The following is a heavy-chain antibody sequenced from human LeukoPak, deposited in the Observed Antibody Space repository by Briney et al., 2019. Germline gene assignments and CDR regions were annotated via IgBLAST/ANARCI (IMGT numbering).Heavy chain of an antibody. J-gene: IGHJ4*02. Sequence: GESLKISCKGSGYSFNTYWIGWVRQMPGKGLEWMGIIYPGDSDTRYSPSFQGQVTISADKSISTAYMQWSSLKASDTAMYYCARGSEGNWNLFAYWGQGTLVTVSS. CDR3: ARGSEGNWNLFAY. D-gene: IGHD1-20*01. CDR2: IYPGDSDT. CDR1: GYSFNTYW. V-gene: IGHV5-51*01.